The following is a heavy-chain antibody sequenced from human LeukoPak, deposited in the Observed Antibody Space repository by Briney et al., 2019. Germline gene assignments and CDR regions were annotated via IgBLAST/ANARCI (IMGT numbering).Heavy chain of an antibody. V-gene: IGHV4-34*01. D-gene: IGHD3-10*01. Sequence: SETLSLTCAVYGGSFSGYYWSWIRQPPGNGLEWIGEINHSGSTNYNPSLKSRVTISVDTSKNQFSLKLSSVTAADTAVYYCARDLYGSGSNWGQGTLVTVSS. CDR2: INHSGST. CDR1: GGSFSGYY. J-gene: IGHJ4*02. CDR3: ARDLYGSGSN.